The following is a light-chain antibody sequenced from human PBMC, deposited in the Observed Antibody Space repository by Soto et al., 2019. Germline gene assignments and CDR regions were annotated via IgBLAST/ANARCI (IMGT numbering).Light chain of an antibody. CDR1: GAPYN. Sequence: QSVLTQPPSVSGAPGQRVTISCTGIGAPYNEHWYQQLPGTAPKLLIYGNTNRPSGVPDRFSASKSGTSASLAITGLQAEDEADYYCQSYDSLNNSVFGGGTKVTVL. CDR3: QSYDSLNNSV. J-gene: IGLJ2*01. V-gene: IGLV1-40*01. CDR2: GNT.